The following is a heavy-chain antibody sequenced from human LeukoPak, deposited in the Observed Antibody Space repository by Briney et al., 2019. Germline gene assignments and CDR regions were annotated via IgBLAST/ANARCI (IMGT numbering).Heavy chain of an antibody. V-gene: IGHV4-59*01. CDR2: IYYSGST. CDR1: GGSISSYY. D-gene: IGHD3-3*01. Sequence: SETLSLTCTVSGGSISSYYWSWIRQPPGKGLEWIGYIYYSGSTNYNPSLESRVTISVDTSKNQFSLKLSSVTAADTAVYYCARGKDDSYFDYWGQGTLVTVSP. J-gene: IGHJ4*02. CDR3: ARGKDDSYFDY.